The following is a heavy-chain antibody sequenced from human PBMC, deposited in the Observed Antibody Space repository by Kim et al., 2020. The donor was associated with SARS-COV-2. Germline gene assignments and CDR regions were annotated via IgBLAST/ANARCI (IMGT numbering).Heavy chain of an antibody. CDR3: ARRKVGATSYFDY. D-gene: IGHD1-26*01. V-gene: IGHV4-38-2*02. Sequence: SETLSLTCTVSGYSITSGYYWGWIRQPPGEGLEWIGSLYHSGSTYYNPSLESRVTLSLDTSKNQFSLQLSSVTAADTAVYYCARRKVGATSYFDYWGQGT. CDR1: GYSITSGYY. J-gene: IGHJ4*02. CDR2: LYHSGST.